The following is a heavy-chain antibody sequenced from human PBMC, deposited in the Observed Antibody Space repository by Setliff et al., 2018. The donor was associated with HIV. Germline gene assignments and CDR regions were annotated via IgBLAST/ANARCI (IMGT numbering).Heavy chain of an antibody. V-gene: IGHV1-69*05. J-gene: IGHJ4*02. Sequence: SVKVSCKASGGTFGIYGISWVRQAPGQGLEWMGGTIPMFGTANYAQKFQGRVTITTDESTNTGYMELSSLRSEDTAVYYCALMVRGVTNYFDYWGQGTLVTVSS. CDR2: TIPMFGTA. CDR1: GGTFGIYG. D-gene: IGHD3-10*01. CDR3: ALMVRGVTNYFDY.